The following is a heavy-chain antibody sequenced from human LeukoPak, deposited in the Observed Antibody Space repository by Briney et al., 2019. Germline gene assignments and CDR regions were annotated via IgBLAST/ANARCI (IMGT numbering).Heavy chain of an antibody. CDR2: IWYDGTNK. CDR3: ATQFRPAYYYDSRAYWGYFDS. V-gene: IGHV3-30*02. CDR1: GFTFTSYG. D-gene: IGHD3-22*01. Sequence: GGSLRLSCAASGFTFTSYGMHWVRQAPGKGLEWVAFIWYDGTNKYYADSVEGRFTISRDNSNNILYLQMDSLRAEDTAVYYCATQFRPAYYYDSRAYWGYFDSWGRGTMVTVPS. J-gene: IGHJ4*02.